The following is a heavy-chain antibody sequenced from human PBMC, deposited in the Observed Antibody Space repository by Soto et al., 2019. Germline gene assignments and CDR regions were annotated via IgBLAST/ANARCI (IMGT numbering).Heavy chain of an antibody. J-gene: IGHJ6*03. CDR3: ARDPYYDFWSGYSPYYYYYYMDV. CDR1: GYTFTSYA. V-gene: IGHV1-3*01. CDR2: INAGNGNT. D-gene: IGHD3-3*01. Sequence: ASVKVSCKASGYTFTSYAMHWVRQAPGQRLEWMGWINAGNGNTKYSQKFQGRVTITRDTSASTAYMEPSSLRSEDTAVYYCARDPYYDFWSGYSPYYYYYYMDVWGKGTTVTVSS.